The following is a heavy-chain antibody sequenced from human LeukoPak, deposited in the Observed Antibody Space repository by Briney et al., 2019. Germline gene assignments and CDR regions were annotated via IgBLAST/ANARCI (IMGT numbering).Heavy chain of an antibody. V-gene: IGHV3-7*04. Sequence: SGGSLRLSCAASGFTFSNYWMSWVRQAPGKGLEWVANIKQDGSQKYYVDSLKGRFTISRDNAKNSLYLQMNSLRAEDTAVYYCARYPGGDEGGFCFDYWGQGTLVTVSS. J-gene: IGHJ4*02. D-gene: IGHD3-10*01. CDR3: ARYPGGDEGGFCFDY. CDR2: IKQDGSQK. CDR1: GFTFSNYW.